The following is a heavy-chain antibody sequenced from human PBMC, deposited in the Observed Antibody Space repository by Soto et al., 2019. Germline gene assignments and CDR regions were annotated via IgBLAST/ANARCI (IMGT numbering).Heavy chain of an antibody. Sequence: GGSLRLSCAASGFTFSNAWMSWVRQAPGKGLEWVGRIKSKTDGGTTDYAAPVKGRFTISRDDSKNTLYLQMNSLKTEDTAVYYCTTYSSGWSYAFDIWGQGTMVTVSS. CDR3: TTYSSGWSYAFDI. J-gene: IGHJ3*02. D-gene: IGHD6-19*01. CDR1: GFTFSNAW. V-gene: IGHV3-15*01. CDR2: IKSKTDGGTT.